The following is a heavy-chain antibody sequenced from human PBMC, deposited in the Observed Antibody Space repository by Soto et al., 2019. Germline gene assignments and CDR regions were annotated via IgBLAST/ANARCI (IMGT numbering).Heavy chain of an antibody. CDR2: ASSDGYTK. CDR1: GFTFTAYD. V-gene: IGHV3-30-3*01. D-gene: IGHD3-22*01. Sequence: QLHLVESGGGVVQPGRSLSLSCAASGFTFTAYDMHWVRQAPGKGLEWVAVASSDGYTKYYSDFVKGRFTISRDNSKNTVYLQMNSLSPEDTALYFCARGLEGGLDPWGQGTLVTVSS. J-gene: IGHJ5*02. CDR3: ARGLEGGLDP.